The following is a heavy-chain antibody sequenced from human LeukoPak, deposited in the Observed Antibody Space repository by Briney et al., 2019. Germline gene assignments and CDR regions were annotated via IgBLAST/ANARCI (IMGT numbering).Heavy chain of an antibody. CDR1: GFTFSSYG. D-gene: IGHD2-2*01. CDR2: IWNDGSNK. CDR3: ARVYCSSTSCLFDY. V-gene: IGHV3-33*01. J-gene: IGHJ4*02. Sequence: TGGSLRLSCAASGFTFSSYGMHWVRQAPGKGLEWVAVIWNDGSNKYYADSVKGRFTISRDNSKNTLYLQMNSLRAEDTAVYYCARVYCSSTSCLFDYWGQGTLVTVSS.